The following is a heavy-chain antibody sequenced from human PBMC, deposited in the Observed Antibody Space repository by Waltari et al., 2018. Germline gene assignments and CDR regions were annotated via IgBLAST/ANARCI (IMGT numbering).Heavy chain of an antibody. CDR2: INQDGNKL. D-gene: IGHD4-17*01. CDR3: ARDQMVTVTDDNWFDS. V-gene: IGHV3-7*01. CDR1: GFTFSSYW. J-gene: IGHJ5*01. Sequence: EVHLVESGGGLVQPGGSLRLSCAASGFTFSSYWMSWVRQAPGKGRDWVANINQDGNKLYYVDSVEGRFTISRDNAKNSLYLQMNSLRAEDTAVYYCARDQMVTVTDDNWFDSWGQGNLVTVSS.